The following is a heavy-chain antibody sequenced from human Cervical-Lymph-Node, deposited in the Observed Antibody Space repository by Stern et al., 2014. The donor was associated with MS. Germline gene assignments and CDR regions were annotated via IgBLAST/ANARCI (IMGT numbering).Heavy chain of an antibody. CDR1: GGTFSSYA. V-gene: IGHV1-69*01. Sequence: VQLVESGAEVKKTGSSGKVSCKASGGTFSSYAISWVRQAPGQGLEWMGGIIPIFGTANYAQKFQGRVTITADESTSTAYMELSSLRSEDTAVYYCASGGGGYCSSTSCYPGNWFDPWGQGTLVTVSS. CDR3: ASGGGGYCSSTSCYPGNWFDP. D-gene: IGHD2-2*01. J-gene: IGHJ5*02. CDR2: IIPIFGTA.